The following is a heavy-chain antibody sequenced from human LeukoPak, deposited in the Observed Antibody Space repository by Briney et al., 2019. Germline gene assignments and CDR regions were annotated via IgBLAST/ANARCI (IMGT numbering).Heavy chain of an antibody. CDR3: TRVGDIGYCSGGSCYYFDY. Sequence: SETLSLTCTVSGGSISSSDYYWGWIRQPPGKGLEWIGSMYHSGNTYYNPSLKSRVTISVDTSKNQLSLKLSSVTAADTAVYYCTRVGDIGYCSGGSCYYFDYWGQGTLVTVSS. CDR2: MYHSGNT. J-gene: IGHJ4*02. CDR1: GGSISSSDYY. D-gene: IGHD2-15*01. V-gene: IGHV4-39*01.